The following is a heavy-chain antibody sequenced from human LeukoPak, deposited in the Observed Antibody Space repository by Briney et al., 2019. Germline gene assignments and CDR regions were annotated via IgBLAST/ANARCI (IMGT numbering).Heavy chain of an antibody. J-gene: IGHJ5*02. CDR1: GGSISSYY. CDR2: IYTSGST. CDR3: ARENGAAMVSWFDP. D-gene: IGHD5-18*01. V-gene: IGHV4-4*07. Sequence: SETLSLTCTVSGGSISSYYWSWIRQPAGKGLEWIGRIYTSGSTNYNPSLKSRVTMSVDTSKNQFSLKLSSVTAADTAVYYCARENGAAMVSWFDPWGQGTLVTVSS.